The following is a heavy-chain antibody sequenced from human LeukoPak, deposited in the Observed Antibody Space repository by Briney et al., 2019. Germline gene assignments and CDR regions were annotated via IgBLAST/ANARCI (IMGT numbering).Heavy chain of an antibody. Sequence: GGSLRLSCAASGFTFSSYWMHWVRQAPGKGLVWVSHINGDGGSTTYADSVKGRFTISRDNAKNTLYLQMNSLRAEDTALYYCAKDLAAAVPLSYGMDVWGQGTTVTVSS. D-gene: IGHD6-13*01. V-gene: IGHV3-74*03. CDR1: GFTFSSYW. J-gene: IGHJ6*02. CDR2: INGDGGST. CDR3: AKDLAAAVPLSYGMDV.